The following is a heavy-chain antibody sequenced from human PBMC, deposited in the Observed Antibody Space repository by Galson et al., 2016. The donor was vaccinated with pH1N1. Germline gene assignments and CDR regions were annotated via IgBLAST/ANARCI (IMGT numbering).Heavy chain of an antibody. D-gene: IGHD1-1*01. Sequence: SETLSLTCTVSGDSINSHYWGWIRQTPGKGLECIGYIYYNGSTTYNPSLKSQVSISLDTSNNHFSLKMTSVTVADTALYYCARGFRIAPTGTIFDSWGQGTLVTVSS. CDR1: GDSINSHY. CDR2: IYYNGST. V-gene: IGHV4-59*11. J-gene: IGHJ4*02. CDR3: ARGFRIAPTGTIFDS.